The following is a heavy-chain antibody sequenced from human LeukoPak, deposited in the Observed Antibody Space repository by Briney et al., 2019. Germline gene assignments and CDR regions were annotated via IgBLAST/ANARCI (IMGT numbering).Heavy chain of an antibody. CDR3: ARYCTSTTCILRGFDY. V-gene: IGHV4-38-2*01. CDR1: GFTFSSHAM. Sequence: GSLRLSCAASGFTFSSHAMIWVRQAPGKGLEWIANIYHNRSAHYNPSLKSRVTISVDTSTNQSSLKLSSVTAADTAVYYCARYCTSTTCILRGFDYWGQGTLVTVSS. J-gene: IGHJ4*02. D-gene: IGHD2-2*01. CDR2: IYHNRSA.